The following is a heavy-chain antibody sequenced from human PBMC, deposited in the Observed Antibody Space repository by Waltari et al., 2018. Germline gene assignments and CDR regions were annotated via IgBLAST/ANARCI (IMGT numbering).Heavy chain of an antibody. CDR2: ISGYGATT. J-gene: IGHJ4*02. CDR3: ARDYPTLGDY. Sequence: EVQLVESGGGLVQPGGSLRLSCAASGFTFSTYAMHWVRQAPGEGRVVFSRISGYGATTHYVDSVKGRFTVSRDNARNTLYLQMNTLRVEDTAVYYCARDYPTLGDYWGQGTRVTVSS. D-gene: IGHD3-16*01. CDR1: GFTFSTYA. V-gene: IGHV3-74*01.